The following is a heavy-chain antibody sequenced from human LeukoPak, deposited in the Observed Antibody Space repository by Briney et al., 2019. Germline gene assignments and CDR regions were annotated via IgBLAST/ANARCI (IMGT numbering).Heavy chain of an antibody. CDR2: IKYDGSHK. CDR3: ASSLDSAGND. Sequence: GGSLRLSCAASGFSFSSFWTAWVRQAPGKGLEWVANIKYDGSHKFYVGSVKGRFTISRDNAKNSLYLEMNSLRAGDTAVYFCASSLDSAGNDWGQGTMVTVSS. D-gene: IGHD2-15*01. J-gene: IGHJ4*02. CDR1: GFSFSSFW. V-gene: IGHV3-7*01.